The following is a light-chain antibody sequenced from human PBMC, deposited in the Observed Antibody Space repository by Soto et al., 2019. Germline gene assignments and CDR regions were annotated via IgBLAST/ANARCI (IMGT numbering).Light chain of an antibody. CDR2: EVS. CDR3: SSYTGGNPSYV. CDR1: SSDVGGSNY. J-gene: IGLJ1*01. Sequence: QSVLIQPASVSGSPGQSITISCTGTSSDVGGSNYVSWYQHHPHRAPKLLIYEVSYRPSGVSNRFSGSKSGNMASLTISGLQAEDEADYYCSSYTGGNPSYVFGTGTKVTVL. V-gene: IGLV2-14*01.